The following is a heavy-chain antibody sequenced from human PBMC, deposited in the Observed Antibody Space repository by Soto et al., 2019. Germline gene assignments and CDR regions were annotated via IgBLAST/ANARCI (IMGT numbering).Heavy chain of an antibody. CDR3: ARGRYCRSGDCFQNGCDP. CDR2: IYYGGST. J-gene: IGHJ5*02. CDR1: GASVTSPEHY. Sequence: PSETLSLTCSVSGASVTSPEHYWTLIRQSPGKGLEWIGYIYYGGSTVYNPSLKGRSTVSLDTSKNQFSLNLTSVTAADTAVYFCARGRYCRSGDCFQNGCDPWGQGTLVTVS. V-gene: IGHV4-30-4*01. D-gene: IGHD2-2*01.